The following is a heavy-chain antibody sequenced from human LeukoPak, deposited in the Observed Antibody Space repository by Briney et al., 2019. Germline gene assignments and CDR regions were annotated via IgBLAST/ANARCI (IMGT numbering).Heavy chain of an antibody. V-gene: IGHV4-31*03. D-gene: IGHD2-2*01. CDR1: GGSISSGGYY. CDR3: ARDQQAAAIDYYYYYGMDV. J-gene: IGHJ6*02. CDR2: IYYSGST. Sequence: SETLSLTCTVSGGSISSGGYYWSWLRQHPGKGLEWIGYIYYSGSTYYNPSLKSRVTISVDTSKNQFSLKLSSVTAADTAVYYCARDQQAAAIDYYYYYGMDVWGQGTTVTVSS.